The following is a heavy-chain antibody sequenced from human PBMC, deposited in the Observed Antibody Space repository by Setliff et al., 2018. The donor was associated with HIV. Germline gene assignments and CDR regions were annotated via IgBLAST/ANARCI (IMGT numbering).Heavy chain of an antibody. CDR2: IKQDGSDM. Sequence: GGSLRLSCVASGLPFYNYWMTWLRRAPGRGLEWVANIKQDGSDMHYIESVKGRFTIFRDNAKNSVFLQINSLRAEDTGVYYCATQTGFYNSHWYDYWGQGTMVTVSS. CDR1: GLPFYNYW. D-gene: IGHD6-13*01. J-gene: IGHJ4*02. V-gene: IGHV3-7*01. CDR3: ATQTGFYNSHWYDY.